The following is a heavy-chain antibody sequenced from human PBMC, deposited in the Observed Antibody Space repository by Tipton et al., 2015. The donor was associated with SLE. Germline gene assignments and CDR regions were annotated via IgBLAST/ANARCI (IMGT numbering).Heavy chain of an antibody. V-gene: IGHV4-31*03. CDR1: GGAISSGAYY. CDR2: IYYSGRT. D-gene: IGHD2-2*01. Sequence: TLSLTCSVSGGAISSGAYYWGWIRQHPGKGLEWIGYIYYSGRTYYNPSLKSRVAISVDTSKNQFSLKLSSVTAADTAVYYCARVPAVYYYYMDVWGKGTTVTVSS. CDR3: ARVPAVYYYYMDV. J-gene: IGHJ6*03.